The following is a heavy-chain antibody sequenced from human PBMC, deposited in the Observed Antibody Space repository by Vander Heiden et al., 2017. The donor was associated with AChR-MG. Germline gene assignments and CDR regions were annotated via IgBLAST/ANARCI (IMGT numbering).Heavy chain of an antibody. CDR3: LSWRGDY. Sequence: QLQLQESGPRLVKPSETLSLTCTVFGGATSSSSYYWGWIGQPPGKGLEWIGGIYYSGSTYYNPSLKSRVTISVDTSKNQFSLKLSSVTAADTAVYYCLSWRGDYWGQGTLVTVSS. D-gene: IGHD6-13*01. V-gene: IGHV4-39*01. J-gene: IGHJ4*02. CDR2: IYYSGST. CDR1: GGATSSSSYY.